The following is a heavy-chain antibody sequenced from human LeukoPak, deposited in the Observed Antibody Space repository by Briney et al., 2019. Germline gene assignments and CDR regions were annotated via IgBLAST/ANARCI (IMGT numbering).Heavy chain of an antibody. CDR1: GYTFTSYG. CDR2: ISAYNGNT. V-gene: IGHV1-18*01. J-gene: IGHJ3*02. D-gene: IGHD1-26*01. CDR3: ARDMELLDAFDI. Sequence: GASVKVSCKASGYTFTSYGISWGGQAPGQGLEWMGWISAYNGNTNYAQQLQGRVTMNTDTSTSTAYMELRSLRSDDTAVYYCARDMELLDAFDIWGQGTMVTVSS.